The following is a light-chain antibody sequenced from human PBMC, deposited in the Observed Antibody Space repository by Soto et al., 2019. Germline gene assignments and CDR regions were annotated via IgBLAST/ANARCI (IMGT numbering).Light chain of an antibody. Sequence: EIVLTQSPGTLSLSPGERATLSCRASQSIIGSYLTWYQQKPGQAPRLLIYGASNRATGIPDRFSGSGSGTDLTLTISRLEPEDFAVYYCQQYGGSPGFTFGPGTKVDIK. CDR2: GAS. CDR1: QSIIGSY. V-gene: IGKV3-20*01. CDR3: QQYGGSPGFT. J-gene: IGKJ3*01.